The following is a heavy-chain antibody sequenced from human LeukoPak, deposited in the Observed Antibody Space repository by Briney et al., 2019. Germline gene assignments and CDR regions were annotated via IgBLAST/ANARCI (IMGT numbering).Heavy chain of an antibody. CDR3: ARGAAGTTPDYYYFGLDV. D-gene: IGHD1-7*01. Sequence: GESLKISCKGSGYRFTDYWIGWVRQMPGKGLEWMGITYPGDSDTRYSPSFQGQVTISADKSINTAHLQWSSLKASDTAMYYCARGAAGTTPDYYYFGLDVWGQGTTVRVSS. J-gene: IGHJ6*02. CDR1: GYRFTDYW. CDR2: TYPGDSDT. V-gene: IGHV5-51*01.